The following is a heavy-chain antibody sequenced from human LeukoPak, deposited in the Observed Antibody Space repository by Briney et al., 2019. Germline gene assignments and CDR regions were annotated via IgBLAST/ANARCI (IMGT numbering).Heavy chain of an antibody. J-gene: IGHJ3*02. Sequence: GGSLRLSRAASGFTFSSYEMNWVRQAPGKGLEWVSAISGSGGSTYYADSVKGRFTISRDNSKNTLYLQMNSLRAEDTALYYCTKGDTVTTSWGDAFDIWGQGTMVTVSS. V-gene: IGHV3-23*01. CDR3: TKGDTVTTSWGDAFDI. D-gene: IGHD4-17*01. CDR2: ISGSGGST. CDR1: GFTFSSYE.